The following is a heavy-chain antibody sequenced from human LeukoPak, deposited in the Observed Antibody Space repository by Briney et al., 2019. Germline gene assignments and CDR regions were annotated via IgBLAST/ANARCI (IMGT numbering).Heavy chain of an antibody. D-gene: IGHD3-3*01. V-gene: IGHV3-48*01. Sequence: PGGSLRLSCAASGFTFSSYSMNWVRQAPGKGLEWVSYISSSSSTIYYADSVKGRFTISRDNAKNSLYLQMNSLRAEDTAVYYCARDRGTYYDFWSGRYFDYWGQGTLVTVSS. CDR3: ARDRGTYYDFWSGRYFDY. CDR2: ISSSSSTI. CDR1: GFTFSSYS. J-gene: IGHJ4*02.